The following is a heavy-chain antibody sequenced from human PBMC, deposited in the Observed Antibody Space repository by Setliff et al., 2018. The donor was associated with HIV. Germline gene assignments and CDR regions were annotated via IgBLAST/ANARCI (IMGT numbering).Heavy chain of an antibody. Sequence: ETLSLTCTVSGASISPYSWNWIRQPPGKGLEWIGYFYTNGDINYNPSFKSRVTMSADTSKNQFFLRLESVTAADTAVYYCARRVLQDDTITRSNWLDPWGQGTLVTVSS. V-gene: IGHV4-4*09. J-gene: IGHJ5*02. CDR1: GASISPYS. CDR3: ARRVLQDDTITRSNWLDP. D-gene: IGHD2-15*01. CDR2: FYTNGDI.